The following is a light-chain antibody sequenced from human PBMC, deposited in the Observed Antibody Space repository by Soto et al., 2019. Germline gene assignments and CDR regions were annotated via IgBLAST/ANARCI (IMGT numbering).Light chain of an antibody. V-gene: IGLV1-40*01. Sequence: QSVLTQPPSVSGAPGQRVTISCTGSSSNIGAGFYVHWYQQLPRTAPKLLIYSNNNRPSGVPDRFSLSRSATSASLAITGLQAADEADYYCQSYDSSLSAYVFGTGTKVTVL. CDR1: SSNIGAGFY. CDR3: QSYDSSLSAYV. J-gene: IGLJ1*01. CDR2: SNN.